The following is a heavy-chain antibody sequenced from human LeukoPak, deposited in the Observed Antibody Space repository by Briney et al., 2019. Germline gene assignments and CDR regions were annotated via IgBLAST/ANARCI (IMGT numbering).Heavy chain of an antibody. CDR2: MSYDGSNK. J-gene: IGHJ4*02. Sequence: GRSLRLSCAASGFTFSSYGIHWVRQAPGRGLEWVAVMSYDGSNKNYADSVKGRFTISRDNSKSTLFLQMDSLRAEDTAVYYCARGKYSSGWYYFDYWGQGTLVTVSS. V-gene: IGHV3-33*01. D-gene: IGHD6-19*01. CDR3: ARGKYSSGWYYFDY. CDR1: GFTFSSYG.